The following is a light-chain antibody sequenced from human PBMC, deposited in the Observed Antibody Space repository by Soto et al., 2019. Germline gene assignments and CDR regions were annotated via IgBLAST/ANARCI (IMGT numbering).Light chain of an antibody. Sequence: QSVLRPPPSASGSPGQAVTISFPGTSSDFVGYNYVSWYQQHPGKAPKLMIYEVNKRPSGVPDRFSGSKSGNTASPTVSGLQAEDEADYYCSSYAGSTNPNFVFGTGTKVTVL. CDR3: SSYAGSTNPNFV. CDR1: SSDFVGYNY. V-gene: IGLV2-8*01. CDR2: EVN. J-gene: IGLJ1*01.